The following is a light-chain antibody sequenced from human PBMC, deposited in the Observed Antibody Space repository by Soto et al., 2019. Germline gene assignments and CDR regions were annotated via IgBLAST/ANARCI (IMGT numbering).Light chain of an antibody. CDR2: GAS. J-gene: IGKJ1*01. CDR3: QQYGSSGRT. CDR1: QSVSSNY. Sequence: EIVLTQSPFTLSLSPVEIATLSCRTSQSVSSNYLVWYQQKPGQAPRLLIYGASSRATGIPDRFSGSGSGTDFTLTISRLEPEDFAVYYCQQYGSSGRTFGQGTKVDIK. V-gene: IGKV3-20*01.